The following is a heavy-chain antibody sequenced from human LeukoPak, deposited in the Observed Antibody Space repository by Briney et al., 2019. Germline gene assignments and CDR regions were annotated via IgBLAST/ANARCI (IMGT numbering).Heavy chain of an antibody. CDR2: ISYDGSNK. CDR3: AKDIFRRITIFGVVDY. J-gene: IGHJ4*02. V-gene: IGHV3-30*02. CDR1: GFTFGRYG. D-gene: IGHD3-3*01. Sequence: PGGSLRLSCAASGFTFGRYGMHWVRQAPGKGLEWVALISYDGSNKYYADSVKGRFTISRDNSKNTLYLQMNSLRAEDTAVYYCAKDIFRRITIFGVVDYWGQGTLVTVSS.